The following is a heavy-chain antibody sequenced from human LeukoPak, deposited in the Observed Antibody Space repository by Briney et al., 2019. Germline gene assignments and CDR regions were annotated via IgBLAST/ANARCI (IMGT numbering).Heavy chain of an antibody. CDR1: GGPLSGYY. CDR3: ARAYCSGGSCFSRGNFDY. D-gene: IGHD2-15*01. J-gene: IGHJ4*02. CDR2: IYYSGGS. Sequence: SETLSLTCTVSGGPLSGYYGSGIRDPPGKALEWIGYIYYSGGSSYNPSLKSRVTTSLDSSKNHRSLKMSSVTAAETAVYFCARAYCSGGSCFSRGNFDYWGQGTLVTVSS. V-gene: IGHV4-59*08.